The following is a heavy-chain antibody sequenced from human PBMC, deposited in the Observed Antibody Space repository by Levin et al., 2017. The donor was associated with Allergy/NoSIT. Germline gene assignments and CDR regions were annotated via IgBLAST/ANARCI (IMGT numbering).Heavy chain of an antibody. J-gene: IGHJ4*02. Sequence: GESLKISCAASGFTFSSYGMHWVRQAPGKGLEWVAVIWYDGSNKYYADSVKGRFTISRDNSKNTLYLQMNSLRTEDTAVYYCARDPEGYYFDYWGQGTLVTVSS. CDR2: IWYDGSNK. CDR3: ARDPEGYYFDY. V-gene: IGHV3-33*01. CDR1: GFTFSSYG.